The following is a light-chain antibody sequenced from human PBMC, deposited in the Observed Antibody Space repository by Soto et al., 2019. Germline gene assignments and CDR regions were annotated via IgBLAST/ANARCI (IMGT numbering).Light chain of an antibody. CDR3: QQYGSLPPIT. CDR2: GAS. V-gene: IGKV3-20*01. CDR1: QAISGNY. Sequence: EIVLTHSPGTLSLSPGEVASLSCRASQAISGNYLAWYQHKPGQAPRLLMYGASSRATGIPDRFSGSGSGTDYTLTISRLEPEDFAVYYCQQYGSLPPITFGQGTQLVIK. J-gene: IGKJ5*01.